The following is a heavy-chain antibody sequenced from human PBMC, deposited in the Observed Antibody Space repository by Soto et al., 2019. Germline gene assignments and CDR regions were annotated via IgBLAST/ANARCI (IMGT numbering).Heavy chain of an antibody. Sequence: QVQLQESGPGLVKPSETLSLTCTVSGGSISSYYWSWIRQPPGKGLEWIGYIYYSGSTKYNPSLKSRVTISVDTSKNQFSLKLSSVTAADTAVYYCARGGTGDPPDYWGQGTLVTVSS. J-gene: IGHJ4*02. CDR1: GGSISSYY. V-gene: IGHV4-59*01. CDR3: ARGGTGDPPDY. D-gene: IGHD7-27*01. CDR2: IYYSGST.